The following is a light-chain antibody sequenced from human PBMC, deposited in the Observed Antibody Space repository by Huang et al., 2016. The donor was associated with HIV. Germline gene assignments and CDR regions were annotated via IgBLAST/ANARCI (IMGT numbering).Light chain of an antibody. CDR3: QQRKYWPPIT. CDR1: QSVNSY. Sequence: ETVLTQSPATLSLSPGERATLSCRASQSVNSYLAWYQQKPGQTPRLLIYDASNRATVIPARFSGSGSGTDVTLTISSLEPEDFAVYYCQQRKYWPPITFGQGTRLEIK. J-gene: IGKJ5*01. CDR2: DAS. V-gene: IGKV3-11*01.